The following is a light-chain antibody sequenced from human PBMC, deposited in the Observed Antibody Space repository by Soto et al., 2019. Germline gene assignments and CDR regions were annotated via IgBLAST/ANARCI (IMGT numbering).Light chain of an antibody. Sequence: IVMKKSPATLSVKQGERATLSCRASQSVRSNLAWYQQKPGQSPRLLIYGASTRATGIPARFSGSGSGTQFTLTISSLQSEDFAVYYCQQYNNWPPAWTFGQGT. J-gene: IGKJ1*01. CDR1: QSVRSN. V-gene: IGKV3-15*01. CDR2: GAS. CDR3: QQYNNWPPAWT.